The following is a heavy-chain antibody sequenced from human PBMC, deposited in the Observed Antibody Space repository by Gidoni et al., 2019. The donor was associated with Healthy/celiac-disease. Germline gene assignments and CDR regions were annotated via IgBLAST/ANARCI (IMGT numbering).Heavy chain of an antibody. Sequence: EVQLVESGGGLVQPGRSLRLSGTASGFTFGDYARSWVRQAQGKGLEWVGFIRSKAYVGTTEYAASVKGRFPISRDDSKSIAYLQMNSLKTEDTAVYYCTRGFMITFGGLIVMGDYWGQGTLVTVSS. D-gene: IGHD3-16*02. J-gene: IGHJ4*02. CDR3: TRGFMITFGGLIVMGDY. CDR1: GFTFGDYA. V-gene: IGHV3-49*04. CDR2: IRSKAYVGTT.